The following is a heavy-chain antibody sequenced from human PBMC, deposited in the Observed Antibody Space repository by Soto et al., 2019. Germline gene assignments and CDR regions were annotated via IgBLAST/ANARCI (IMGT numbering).Heavy chain of an antibody. V-gene: IGHV3-9*01. CDR1: GFTFDDYA. CDR2: ISWNSGSI. Sequence: EVQLVESGGGLVQPGRSLRLSCAASGFTFDDYAMHWVRQAPGKGLEWVSGISWNSGSIGYADSVKGRFTISRNNAKNSRYLQMNSIRAEDTPLYYCAKDAITMVRGVISFNGMDIWGQGTTVTVSS. J-gene: IGHJ6*02. D-gene: IGHD3-10*01. CDR3: AKDAITMVRGVISFNGMDI.